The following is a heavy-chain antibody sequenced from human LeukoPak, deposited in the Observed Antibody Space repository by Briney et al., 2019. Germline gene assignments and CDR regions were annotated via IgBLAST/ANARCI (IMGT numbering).Heavy chain of an antibody. D-gene: IGHD2-15*01. CDR1: GGSFSGYY. Sequence: PSETLSLTCAVYGGSFSGYYWSWIRQPPGKGLEWIGEINHSGSTNYNPSLKSRVTISVDTSKNQFSLKLSSVTAADTAVYYCARDRDVDDFDYWGRGTLVIVSS. CDR3: ARDRDVDDFDY. CDR2: INHSGST. V-gene: IGHV4-34*01. J-gene: IGHJ4*01.